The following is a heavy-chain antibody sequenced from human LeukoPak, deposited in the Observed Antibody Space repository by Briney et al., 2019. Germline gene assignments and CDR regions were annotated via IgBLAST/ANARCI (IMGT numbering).Heavy chain of an antibody. Sequence: PGGSLRLSCAVSGFTFSNYRMSWVRQAPGKGLEWVANIKQDGSDKYYVDSVKGRFTISKDNAKNSLYLQMNSLRAEDTAVYYCAKSSGYGGIDFDFWGQGTLVTVSS. J-gene: IGHJ4*02. CDR2: IKQDGSDK. CDR1: GFTFSNYR. CDR3: AKSSGYGGIDFDF. D-gene: IGHD4-23*01. V-gene: IGHV3-7*02.